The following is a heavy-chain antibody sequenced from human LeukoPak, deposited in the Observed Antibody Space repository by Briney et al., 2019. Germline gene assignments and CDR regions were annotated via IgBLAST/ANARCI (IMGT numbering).Heavy chain of an antibody. Sequence: SETLSLTCTVSGGSISSSSYYWGWIRQPPEKGLEWIGSIYYSGSTYYNPSLKSRVTISVDTSKNQFSLKLSSVTAADTAVYYCARLLRLGELSFVGYFWGQGTLVTVSS. CDR2: IYYSGST. J-gene: IGHJ4*02. CDR1: GGSISSSSYY. V-gene: IGHV4-39*01. D-gene: IGHD3-16*02. CDR3: ARLLRLGELSFVGYF.